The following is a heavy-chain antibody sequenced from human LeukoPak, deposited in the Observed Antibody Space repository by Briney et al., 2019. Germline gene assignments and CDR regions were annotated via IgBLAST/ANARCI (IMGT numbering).Heavy chain of an antibody. V-gene: IGHV1-69*04. CDR2: IIPILGIA. D-gene: IGHD6-19*01. CDR1: GGTFSSYA. CDR3: AREGAVAVAGYGMDV. Sequence: GASVKVSCKASGGTFSSYAISWVRQAPGQGLEWMGRIIPILGIANYAQKFQGRVPITADKSTSTAYMELSSLRSEDTAVYYCAREGAVAVAGYGMDVWGQGTTVTVSS. J-gene: IGHJ6*02.